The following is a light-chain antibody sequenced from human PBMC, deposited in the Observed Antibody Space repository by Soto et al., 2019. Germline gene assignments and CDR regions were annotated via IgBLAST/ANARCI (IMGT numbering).Light chain of an antibody. Sequence: DIQMTQSRSSVSAFIGDRVTLTXRARQEICHNLNWHRQKPGXXPKLXXXGQXNLVTGVPSRFIGSGSGKHFTFTISNLKPEHISSYYCQQFDSLLRATFGGGTKVDI. V-gene: IGKV1-33*01. CDR2: GQX. CDR1: QEICHN. CDR3: QQFDSLLRAT. J-gene: IGKJ4*02.